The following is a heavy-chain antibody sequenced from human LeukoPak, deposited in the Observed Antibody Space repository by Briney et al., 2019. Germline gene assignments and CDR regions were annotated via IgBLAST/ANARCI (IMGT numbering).Heavy chain of an antibody. CDR1: GYTFTNYY. Sequence: ASVKVSFKASGYTFTNYYIHWVRQAPGQGREWMGIINPSGGSTSYAQKFQGRVTMTRDTSTSTVYMELSSLRSEDTAMYYCARGLIAGSDYDIVTGYFNWFDPWGQGTLVTVSS. CDR3: ARGLIAGSDYDIVTGYFNWFDP. D-gene: IGHD3-9*01. J-gene: IGHJ5*02. V-gene: IGHV1-46*01. CDR2: INPSGGST.